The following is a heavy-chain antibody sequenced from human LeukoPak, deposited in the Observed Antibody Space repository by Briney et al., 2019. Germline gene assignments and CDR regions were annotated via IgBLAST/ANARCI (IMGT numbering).Heavy chain of an antibody. CDR3: ARETKYAFDI. V-gene: IGHV3-48*01. CDR1: GFTFNGYS. CDR2: IGSTSGVI. J-gene: IGHJ3*02. Sequence: GGSLRLSCAASGFTFNGYSMNWFRRAPGKGREWISCIGSTSGVILYADSVKGRFSLSRDNAKNSLYLQMNSLRAEDTAVYFCARETKYAFDIWGQGTLVTVSP. D-gene: IGHD2-2*01.